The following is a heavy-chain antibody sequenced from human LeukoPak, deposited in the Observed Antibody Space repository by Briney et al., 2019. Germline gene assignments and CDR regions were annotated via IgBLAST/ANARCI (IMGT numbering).Heavy chain of an antibody. V-gene: IGHV1-69*06. J-gene: IGHJ4*02. CDR3: ARRAAAGTKYDY. CDR1: GGTFSSYA. CDR2: IIPIFGTA. D-gene: IGHD6-13*01. Sequence: GSSVKVSCKASGGTFSSYAISWVRQAPGHGLEWMGGIIPIFGTANYAQKFQGRVTITADKSTSTAYMELSSLRSEDTAVYYCARRAAAGTKYDYWGQGTLVTVSS.